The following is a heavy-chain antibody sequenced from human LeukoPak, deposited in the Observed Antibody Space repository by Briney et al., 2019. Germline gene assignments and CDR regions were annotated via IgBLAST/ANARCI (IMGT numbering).Heavy chain of an antibody. J-gene: IGHJ5*02. Sequence: PSETLSLTCTVSGGSISSYYWSWIRQPPGKGLEWIGYIYYSGSTNYNPSLKSRVTISVDTSKSQFSLKLSSVTAADTAVYYCAMLVIVSGAGNWFDPWGQGTLVTVSS. CDR2: IYYSGST. D-gene: IGHD2-2*01. CDR3: AMLVIVSGAGNWFDP. V-gene: IGHV4-59*01. CDR1: GGSISSYY.